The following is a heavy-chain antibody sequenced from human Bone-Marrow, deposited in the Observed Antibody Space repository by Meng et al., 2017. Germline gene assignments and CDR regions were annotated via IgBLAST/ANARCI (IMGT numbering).Heavy chain of an antibody. CDR2: IYHSVYIIGST. D-gene: IGHD4-23*01. CDR3: ARVNGGPYYFDC. J-gene: IGHJ4*02. CDR1: RGSVNSGSCY. Sequence: QRHLRGSAPGVVRPTGTLSLTFTVSRGSVNSGSCYWSLIRQPPGKGLEWIGYIYHSVYIIGSTNYNPSLKSRVSISVDTPKNQFSLRLNSVTAADTAVYYYARVNGGPYYFDCWGQGTLVTVSS. V-gene: IGHV4-61*01.